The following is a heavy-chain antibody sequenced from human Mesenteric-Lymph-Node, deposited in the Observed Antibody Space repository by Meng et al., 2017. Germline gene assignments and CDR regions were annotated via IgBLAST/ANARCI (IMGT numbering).Heavy chain of an antibody. CDR3: ARIGYSSSSADY. J-gene: IGHJ4*02. D-gene: IGHD6-13*01. Sequence: GGSLRLSCAASGFTFSSYSMNWVRQAPGKGLEWVSSISSSSSYIYYADSVKGRFTISRDNAKNSLYLELNSLRAEDTAVYYCARIGYSSSSADYWGLGTLVTVSS. CDR2: ISSSSSYI. V-gene: IGHV3-21*01. CDR1: GFTFSSYS.